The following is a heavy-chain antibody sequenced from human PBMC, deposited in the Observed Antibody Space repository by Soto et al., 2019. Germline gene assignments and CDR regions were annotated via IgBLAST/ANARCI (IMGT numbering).Heavy chain of an antibody. CDR2: IGTAGDT. CDR1: GFTFSSYD. J-gene: IGHJ6*02. D-gene: IGHD3-10*01. CDR3: ARSRAYGSGSYYYYYYGMDV. V-gene: IGHV3-13*01. Sequence: AGGSLRLSYAASGFTFSSYDMHWVRQATGKGLEWVSAIGTAGDTYYPGSVKGRFTISRENAKNSLYLQMNSLRAGDTAVYYCARSRAYGSGSYYYYYYGMDVWGQGTTVTVSS.